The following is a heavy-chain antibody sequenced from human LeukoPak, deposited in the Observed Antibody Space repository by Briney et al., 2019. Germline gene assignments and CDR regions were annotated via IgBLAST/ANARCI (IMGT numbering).Heavy chain of an antibody. CDR2: IYYSGST. J-gene: IGHJ5*02. CDR1: GGSISSYY. V-gene: IGHV4-59*01. Sequence: PSETLSLTCTVSGGSISSYYWSWIRQPPGKGLEWIGYIYYSGSTNYNPSLKSRVTISVDTSKNQFSLKLSSVTAADTAVYYCARVPGYSSGWFNWFDPWGQGTLVTVSS. D-gene: IGHD6-19*01. CDR3: ARVPGYSSGWFNWFDP.